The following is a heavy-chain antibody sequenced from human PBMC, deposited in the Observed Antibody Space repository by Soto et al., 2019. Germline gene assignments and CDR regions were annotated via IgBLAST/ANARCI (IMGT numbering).Heavy chain of an antibody. D-gene: IGHD4-17*01. V-gene: IGHV4-39*01. CDR1: GGSISSSSYY. J-gene: IGHJ6*02. CDR2: IYYSGST. CDR3: GSNTVTTEVDYGMGV. Sequence: SETLSLTCTVSGGSISSSSYYWSRIRQPPGKGLEWIGSIYYSGSTYYNPSLKSRVTISVDTSKNQFSLELRSVTAADTAVYYCGSNTVTTEVDYGMGVWGRGTTVTFSS.